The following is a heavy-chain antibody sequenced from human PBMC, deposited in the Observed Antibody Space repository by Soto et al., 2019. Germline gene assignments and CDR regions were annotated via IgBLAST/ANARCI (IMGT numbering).Heavy chain of an antibody. D-gene: IGHD3-3*01. CDR3: TRQIWSGHYYYSGLDV. CDR1: GFTFSGSA. J-gene: IGHJ6*02. CDR2: IRSKANSYAT. Sequence: GGSLRLSCAASGFTFSGSAMHWVRQASGKGLEWVGRIRSKANSYATAYAASVKGRFTISRDDSKNTAYLQMNSLKTEDTAVYYCTRQIWSGHYYYSGLDVWGQGT. V-gene: IGHV3-73*01.